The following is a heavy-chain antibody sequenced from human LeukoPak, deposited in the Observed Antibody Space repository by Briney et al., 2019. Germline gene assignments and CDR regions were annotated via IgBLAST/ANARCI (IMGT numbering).Heavy chain of an antibody. CDR3: ARAPVWFGEPANFQH. J-gene: IGHJ1*01. V-gene: IGHV4-38-2*02. CDR2: IYHSGST. Sequence: PSETLSLTCTVSGYSISSGYYWGWIRQPPGKGLEWIGTIYHSGSTYYNPSLKSRVTMSVDTSKNQFSLKLSSVTAADTAVYYCARAPVWFGEPANFQHWGQGTLVTVSS. CDR1: GYSISSGYY. D-gene: IGHD3-10*01.